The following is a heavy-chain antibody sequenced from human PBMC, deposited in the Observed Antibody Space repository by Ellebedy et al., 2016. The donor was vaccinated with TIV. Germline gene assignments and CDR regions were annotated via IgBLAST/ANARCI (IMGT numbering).Heavy chain of an antibody. CDR2: IKKDGSEK. CDR3: ASRPPSETYYAVFDY. CDR1: GFIFSSYW. J-gene: IGHJ4*02. D-gene: IGHD1-26*01. Sequence: GGSLRLSXAASGFIFSSYWLTWVRQSPGQGLEWVANIKKDGSEKYYVDSVKGRFTISRDNTKNSLYLQMNSLRAEDTAVYYCASRPPSETYYAVFDYWGPGTQVTVSS. V-gene: IGHV3-7*01.